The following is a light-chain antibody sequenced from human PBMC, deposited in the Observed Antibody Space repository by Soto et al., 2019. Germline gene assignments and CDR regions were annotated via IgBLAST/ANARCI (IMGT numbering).Light chain of an antibody. Sequence: DIQITKTPSSLSASVGDRGTITCRASQNIRKYLNWYQQKPGKAPKLLIYAASSLQSGVPSRFSGSGSGTDFTLTISSVQPEDFANYYCLQTYSSPRTFGQGIKVDIK. CDR3: LQTYSSPRT. CDR2: AAS. J-gene: IGKJ1*01. CDR1: QNIRKY. V-gene: IGKV1-39*01.